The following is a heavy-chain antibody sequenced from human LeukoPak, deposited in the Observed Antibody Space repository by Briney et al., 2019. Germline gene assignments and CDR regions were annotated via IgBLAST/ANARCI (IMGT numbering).Heavy chain of an antibody. CDR3: ARYPPYDFWSGYYTDGDY. D-gene: IGHD3-3*01. CDR2: IYYSGST. J-gene: IGHJ4*02. CDR1: GGSIRSSYY. Sequence: SETLSLTCTVSGGSIRSSYYWSWIRQPPGKGLEWIGYIYYSGSTNYNPSLKSRVTISVDTSKNQFSLKLSSVTAADTAVYYCARYPPYDFWSGYYTDGDYWGQGTLVTVSS. V-gene: IGHV4-59*01.